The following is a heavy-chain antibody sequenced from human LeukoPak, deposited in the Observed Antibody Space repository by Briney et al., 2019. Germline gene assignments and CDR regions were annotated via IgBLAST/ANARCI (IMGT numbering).Heavy chain of an antibody. D-gene: IGHD3-10*01. Sequence: ATVKISCKASGYTFTDYYMHWVQQAPGKGLEWMGRVDPEDGETIYAEKFQGRVTITADTSTDTAYMELSSLRSEDTAVYYCATAVWFAWNVNGWFDPWGQGTLVTVSS. CDR3: ATAVWFAWNVNGWFDP. CDR1: GYTFTDYY. CDR2: VDPEDGET. V-gene: IGHV1-69-2*01. J-gene: IGHJ5*02.